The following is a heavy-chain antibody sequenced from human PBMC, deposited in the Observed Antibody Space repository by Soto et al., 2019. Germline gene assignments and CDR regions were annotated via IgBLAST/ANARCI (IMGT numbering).Heavy chain of an antibody. Sequence: HPGGSLRLSCAASGFTFSSYAMSWVRQAPGKGLEWVSAISGSGGSTYYADSVKGRFTISRDNSKNTLYLQMNSLRAEDTAVYYCAKDGNPIPYLTGYYRLGWFDPWGQGTLVTVS. CDR1: GFTFSSYA. CDR3: AKDGNPIPYLTGYYRLGWFDP. J-gene: IGHJ5*02. D-gene: IGHD3-9*01. V-gene: IGHV3-23*01. CDR2: ISGSGGST.